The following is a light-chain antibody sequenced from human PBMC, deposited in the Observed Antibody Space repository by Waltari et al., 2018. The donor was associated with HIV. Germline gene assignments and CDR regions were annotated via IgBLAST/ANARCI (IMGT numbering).Light chain of an antibody. CDR2: EVT. CDR1: SSDVRPYNY. Sequence: QSALTQPASVSGSPGQSITISCTGRSSDVRPYNYVSWYQHFPGNAPKLMIFEVTNRPSGVSSRFSGSKSDNTASLTISGLQAEDEADYYCSSYTTTSTVLFGGGTKLTVL. CDR3: SSYTTTSTVL. J-gene: IGLJ3*02. V-gene: IGLV2-14*01.